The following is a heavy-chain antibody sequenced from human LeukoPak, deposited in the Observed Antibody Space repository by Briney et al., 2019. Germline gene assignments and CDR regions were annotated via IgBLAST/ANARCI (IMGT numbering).Heavy chain of an antibody. CDR3: ARGDCSSTSCYTIDC. V-gene: IGHV3-30-3*01. Sequence: GRSLRLSCAASGFTFSSYAMHWVRQAPGKGLEWVAVISCDGSNKYYADSVKGRFTISRDNSKNTLYLQMNSLRAEDTAVYYCARGDCSSTSCYTIDCWGQGTLVTVSS. CDR1: GFTFSSYA. D-gene: IGHD2-2*02. CDR2: ISCDGSNK. J-gene: IGHJ4*02.